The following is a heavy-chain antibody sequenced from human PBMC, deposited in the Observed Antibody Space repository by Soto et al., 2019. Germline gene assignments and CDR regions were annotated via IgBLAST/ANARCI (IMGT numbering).Heavy chain of an antibody. Sequence: GGSLRLSCAASGFTFDDYAMHWVRQAPGKGLEWVSGISWNSGSIGYADSVKGRFTISRDNAKNSLYLQMNSLRAEDTALYYCAKDNSGSWYYYFDYWGQGTLVTVSS. V-gene: IGHV3-9*01. CDR2: ISWNSGSI. D-gene: IGHD6-13*01. J-gene: IGHJ4*02. CDR3: AKDNSGSWYYYFDY. CDR1: GFTFDDYA.